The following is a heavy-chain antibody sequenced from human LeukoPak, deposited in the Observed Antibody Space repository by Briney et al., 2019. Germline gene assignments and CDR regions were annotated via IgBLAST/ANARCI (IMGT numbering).Heavy chain of an antibody. CDR1: GFTLSTYS. CDR2: ITSSGATT. CDR3: AKEFIAGDGHVDCDS. Sequence: GGSLRLSCAASGFTLSTYSMTWVRQAPGKGLGWVSSITSSGATTYYADSVTGRFTISRDISKNTLYLQMNSLTAEDSAVYYCAKEFIAGDGHVDCDSWGQGTLVTVSS. J-gene: IGHJ4*02. D-gene: IGHD5-24*01. V-gene: IGHV3-23*01.